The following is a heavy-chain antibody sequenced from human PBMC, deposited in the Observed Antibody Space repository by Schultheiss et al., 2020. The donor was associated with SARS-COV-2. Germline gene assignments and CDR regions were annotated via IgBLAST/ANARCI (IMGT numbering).Heavy chain of an antibody. CDR2: IYYSGST. CDR3: ARGGAGVVPAYHDAFDI. Sequence: SETLSLTCTVSGGSISSSSYYWGWIRQPPGKGLEWIGSIYYSGSTYYNPSLKSRVTISVDTSKNQFSLKLSSVTAADTAVYYCARGGAGVVPAYHDAFDIWGQGTMVTVSS. V-gene: IGHV4-39*01. CDR1: GGSISSSSYY. D-gene: IGHD2-2*01. J-gene: IGHJ3*02.